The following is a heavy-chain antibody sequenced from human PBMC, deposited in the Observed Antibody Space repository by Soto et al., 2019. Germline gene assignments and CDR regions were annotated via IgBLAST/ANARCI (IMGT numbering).Heavy chain of an antibody. CDR1: GGSISNYY. V-gene: IGHV4-59*08. CDR2: VHDSWGS. CDR3: AQQGSGALHGPVDV. D-gene: IGHD3-10*01. Sequence: SETLSLTCTVSGGSISNYYWSWFRQTPGKGLEWIGYVHDSWGSNYNPSPKSRVAISLDTSKSQFSLKLTSVTATDTAVYYCAQQGSGALHGPVDVGGQGTTVTVSS. J-gene: IGHJ6*02.